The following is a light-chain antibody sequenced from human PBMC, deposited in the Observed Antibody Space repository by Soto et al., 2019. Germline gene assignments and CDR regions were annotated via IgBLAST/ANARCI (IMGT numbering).Light chain of an antibody. CDR1: SSDVGGYNY. CDR3: CSYAGSYTFRV. J-gene: IGLJ2*01. CDR2: DVS. V-gene: IGLV2-11*01. Sequence: QSALTQPRSVSGSPGQSVTISCTGTSSDVGGYNYVSWYQQHPGKAPKLMIYDVSKRPSGVPDRFSGSKSGNTASLTISGLQAEDEADYHCCSYAGSYTFRVFGGGTKVTVL.